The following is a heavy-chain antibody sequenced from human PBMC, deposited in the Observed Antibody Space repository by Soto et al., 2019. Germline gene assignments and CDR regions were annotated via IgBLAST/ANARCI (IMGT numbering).Heavy chain of an antibody. J-gene: IGHJ6*02. CDR3: ARPGYSNYGPGVDV. D-gene: IGHD4-4*01. Sequence: EVQLVESGGGLVQPGGSLRLSCAASGFTFSVYWMHWVRQAPGKGLVWVSRIDNDGSTTSYADSVKGRFTISRDNAKSTLYLQMNSLRAEDTAVYYCARPGYSNYGPGVDVWGQGTTVTVSS. CDR2: IDNDGSTT. V-gene: IGHV3-74*01. CDR1: GFTFSVYW.